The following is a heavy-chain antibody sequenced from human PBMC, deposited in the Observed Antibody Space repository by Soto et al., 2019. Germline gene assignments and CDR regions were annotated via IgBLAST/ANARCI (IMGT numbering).Heavy chain of an antibody. CDR2: ISDSGDTT. J-gene: IGHJ4*02. V-gene: IGHV3-23*01. D-gene: IGHD3-9*01. CDR1: GGSISSSN. Sequence: ETLSLTCAVSGGSISSSNWWSWVRQPPGKGLEWVSSISDSGDTTYYADSVKGRFTISRDNSTNTLYLQMNSLRVEDTAVYYCAKGHYDILTGLDYWGQGTLVTVSS. CDR3: AKGHYDILTGLDY.